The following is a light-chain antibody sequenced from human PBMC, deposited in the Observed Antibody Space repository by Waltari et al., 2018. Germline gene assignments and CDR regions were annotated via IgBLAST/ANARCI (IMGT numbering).Light chain of an antibody. CDR3: CSYAGSMV. CDR1: STVIGTYNV. Sequence: QSALTQPASVSGSPGQSITISCTGSSTVIGTYNVVSWYQHHPGNAPKLIIYGVTNRPSGVSNRFSGSKSGNTASLTISGLQTEDEADYYCCSYAGSMVFGGGTKLTVL. J-gene: IGLJ2*01. CDR2: GVT. V-gene: IGLV2-23*02.